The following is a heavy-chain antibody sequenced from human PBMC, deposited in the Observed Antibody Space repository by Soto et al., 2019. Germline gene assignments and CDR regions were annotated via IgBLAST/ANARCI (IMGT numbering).Heavy chain of an antibody. V-gene: IGHV3-21*01. CDR2: ISSSTTYI. D-gene: IGHD4-17*01. Sequence: PGGSLRLSCAASGFPFSTYNMNWVRQAPGKGLEWVSSISSSTTYIYYADSVKGRFTISRDNAKNSLYLQMNSLRAEDTVIYYCARPNENGDYGHYYMDVWGTGTTVTVSS. CDR3: ARPNENGDYGHYYMDV. CDR1: GFPFSTYN. J-gene: IGHJ6*03.